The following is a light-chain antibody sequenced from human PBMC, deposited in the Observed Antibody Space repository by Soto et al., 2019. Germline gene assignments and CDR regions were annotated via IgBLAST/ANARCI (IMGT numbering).Light chain of an antibody. CDR3: SSYTSSSTYV. CDR2: DVS. V-gene: IGLV2-14*01. J-gene: IGLJ1*01. Sequence: QSVLTQPASVSGSPGQSIAISCTGTSSDVGGYNYVSWYQQHPGKAPNLMVYDVSNRPSGVSHRFSGSKSGNTASLTISVRQAEDESDYYCSSYTSSSTYVVGTGTQLTV. CDR1: SSDVGGYNY.